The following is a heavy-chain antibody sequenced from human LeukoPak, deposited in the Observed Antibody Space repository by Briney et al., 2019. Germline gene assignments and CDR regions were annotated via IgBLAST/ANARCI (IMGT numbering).Heavy chain of an antibody. Sequence: QPGGSLRLSCAASGFTFSTYAMHWVRQAPGKGLEWVAVISYDGGNKYYADSVKGRFTISRDNSKNTLYLQMNSLRAEDTAVYYCARDKGLTLDYWGQGTLVTVSS. CDR2: ISYDGGNK. D-gene: IGHD4-23*01. CDR1: GFTFSTYA. CDR3: ARDKGLTLDY. V-gene: IGHV3-30-3*01. J-gene: IGHJ4*02.